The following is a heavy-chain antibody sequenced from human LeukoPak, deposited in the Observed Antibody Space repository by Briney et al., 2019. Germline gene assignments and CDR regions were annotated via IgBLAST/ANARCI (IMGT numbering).Heavy chain of an antibody. CDR1: GGSISSYY. D-gene: IGHD2-2*01. CDR2: IYYSGST. V-gene: IGHV4-59*01. Sequence: PSETLSLTCTVSGGSISSYYWSWIRQPPGKGLEWIGYIYYSGSTNYNPSLKSRVTISVDTSKNQFSLKLSSVTAADTAVYYCARGHQLGDAFDTWGQGTMVTVSS. CDR3: ARGHQLGDAFDT. J-gene: IGHJ3*02.